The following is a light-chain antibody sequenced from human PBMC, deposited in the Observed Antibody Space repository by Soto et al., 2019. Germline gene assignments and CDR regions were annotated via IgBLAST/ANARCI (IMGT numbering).Light chain of an antibody. CDR2: EVS. V-gene: IGLV2-14*03. CDR3: SSYTTGSTSVV. CDR1: STDVGGYHY. Sequence: QSVLTQPASVSGSPGQSITISCTGTSTDVGGYHYVSWFQQHPNKAPKLMIYEVSNRPSGVSARFSGSKSGNTASLTISGLQAEDEADYYCSSYTTGSTSVVFGGGTKLTVL. J-gene: IGLJ2*01.